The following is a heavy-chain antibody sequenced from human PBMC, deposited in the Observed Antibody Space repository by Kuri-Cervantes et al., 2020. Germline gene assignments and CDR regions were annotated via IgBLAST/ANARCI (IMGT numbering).Heavy chain of an antibody. V-gene: IGHV4-39*01. D-gene: IGHD1-26*01. J-gene: IGHJ2*01. CDR2: IYYGGAT. CDR3: ARHGPDVIVGATIHWYFDL. Sequence: SETLSLTCTVSGGSISNSNYYWGWIRQPPGKGLEWIGSIYYGGATYYNPSLESRVTISVDTSKNQFFLRLDSVTAADTAVYYCARHGPDVIVGATIHWYFDLWGRGTLVTVSS. CDR1: GGSISNSNYY.